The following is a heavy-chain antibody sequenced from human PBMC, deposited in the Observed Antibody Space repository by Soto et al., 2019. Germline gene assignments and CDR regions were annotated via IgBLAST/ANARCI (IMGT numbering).Heavy chain of an antibody. CDR3: ARDGDGSYLFDY. CDR1: GYTFTRYY. D-gene: IGHD1-26*01. Sequence: ASVKLSCNASGYTFTRYYINWVRQATGQGLEWMGWMNPNSGNTGYAQKFQGRVTMTRNTSISTAYMELSSLRSEDTAVYYCARDGDGSYLFDYWVQGTLVIVSS. V-gene: IGHV1-8*01. J-gene: IGHJ4*02. CDR2: MNPNSGNT.